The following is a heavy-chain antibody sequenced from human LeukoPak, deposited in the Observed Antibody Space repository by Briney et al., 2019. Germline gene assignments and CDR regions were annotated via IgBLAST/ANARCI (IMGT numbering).Heavy chain of an antibody. D-gene: IGHD3-22*01. J-gene: IGHJ4*02. CDR2: IYDSGST. CDR1: GGSISSSSYY. V-gene: IGHV4-39*01. Sequence: SETLSLTCTVSGGSISSSSYYWGWIRQPPGKGLEWIGSIYDSGSTYHNPSLKSRVTISVDTSKNQFSLKLTSVTAADTAVNYCARLPGDYYDSSGYFKGDYWGQGTLVTVSS. CDR3: ARLPGDYYDSSGYFKGDY.